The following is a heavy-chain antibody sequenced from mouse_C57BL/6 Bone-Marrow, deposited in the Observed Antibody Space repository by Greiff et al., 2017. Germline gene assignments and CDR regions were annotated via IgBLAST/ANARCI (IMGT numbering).Heavy chain of an antibody. Sequence: QVQLQQPGAELVKPGASVKVSCKASGYTFTSYWMHWVKQRPGQGLEWIGRIHPSDSDTNYNQKFKGKATLTVDKSSSTAYIQLSSLTSEYSAVYYVAICGTTGVAEGFDYWGQGTTLTVSS. D-gene: IGHD1-1*01. CDR3: AICGTTGVAEGFDY. V-gene: IGHV1-74*01. CDR2: IHPSDSDT. J-gene: IGHJ2*01. CDR1: GYTFTSYW.